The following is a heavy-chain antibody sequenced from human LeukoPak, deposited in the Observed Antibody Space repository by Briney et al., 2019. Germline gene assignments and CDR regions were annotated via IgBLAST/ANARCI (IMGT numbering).Heavy chain of an antibody. CDR3: ARRTVVAGDAFDI. D-gene: IGHD2-15*01. Sequence: ASVKVSCKASGYTFTSYGISWVRQASGQGLEWMGWISAYNGNTDYAQKLQGRVSMTTDTSTSTVYMELRSLRSDDTAVYYCARRTVVAGDAFDIWGQGTMVTVSS. V-gene: IGHV1-18*01. J-gene: IGHJ3*02. CDR2: ISAYNGNT. CDR1: GYTFTSYG.